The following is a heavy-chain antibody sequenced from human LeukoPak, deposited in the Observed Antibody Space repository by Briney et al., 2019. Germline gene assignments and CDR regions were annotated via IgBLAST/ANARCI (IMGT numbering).Heavy chain of an antibody. D-gene: IGHD2-21*02. CDR3: ARVSTQVVVTAIHRSFDY. CDR2: IYYSGST. J-gene: IGHJ4*02. CDR1: GGSISSGGYY. V-gene: IGHV4-31*03. Sequence: TLSLTCTVSGGSISSGGYYWSWIRQHPGKGLEWIGYIYYSGSTYYNPSLKSRVTISVDTSKNQFSLKLSSVTAADTAVYYCARVSTQVVVTAIHRSFDYWGQGTLVTVSS.